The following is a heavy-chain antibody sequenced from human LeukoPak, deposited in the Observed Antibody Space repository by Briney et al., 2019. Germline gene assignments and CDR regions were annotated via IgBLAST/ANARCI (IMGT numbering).Heavy chain of an antibody. J-gene: IGHJ3*02. D-gene: IGHD4-23*01. CDR2: IYHSGST. V-gene: IGHV4-38-2*02. CDR1: GYSISSGYY. Sequence: PSETLSLTCTVSGYSISSGYYWGWIRQPPGKGLEWIGSIYHSGSTYYNPSLKSRVTISVDTSKNQFSLKLSSVTAADTAVYYCARFGGTHDAFDIWGQGTMVTVSS. CDR3: ARFGGTHDAFDI.